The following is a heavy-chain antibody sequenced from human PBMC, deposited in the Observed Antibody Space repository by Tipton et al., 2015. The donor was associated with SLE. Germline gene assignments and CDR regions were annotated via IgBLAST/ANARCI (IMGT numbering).Heavy chain of an antibody. Sequence: SLRLSCAASRFTFSIYAMHWVRQAPGKGLKWVAVISYDGSNKYYADSVKGRFTISRDNSKNTLYLQMNSLRAEDTAVYYCAASLVDYFDYWGQGTLVTVSS. CDR1: RFTFSIYA. V-gene: IGHV3-30*04. D-gene: IGHD2-15*01. CDR2: ISYDGSNK. CDR3: AASLVDYFDY. J-gene: IGHJ4*02.